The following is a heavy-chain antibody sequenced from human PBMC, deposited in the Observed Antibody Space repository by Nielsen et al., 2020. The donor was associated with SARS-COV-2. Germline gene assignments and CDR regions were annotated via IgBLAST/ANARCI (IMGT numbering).Heavy chain of an antibody. Sequence: GGSLRLSCAASGFTFSDSTIHWVRQAPGKGLEWVGRIRSKANSYATEYPASVKGRFIISRDDSKNMAYLLMNSLKIDDTAVYYCTRVNPTSGSWFDAFDIWGQGTLVTVSS. J-gene: IGHJ3*02. CDR1: GFTFSDST. CDR2: IRSKANSYAT. D-gene: IGHD1-26*01. CDR3: TRVNPTSGSWFDAFDI. V-gene: IGHV3-73*01.